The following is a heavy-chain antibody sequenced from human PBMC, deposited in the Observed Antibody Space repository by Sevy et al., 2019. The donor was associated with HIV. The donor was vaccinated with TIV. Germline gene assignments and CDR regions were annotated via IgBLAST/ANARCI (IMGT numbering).Heavy chain of an antibody. CDR2: IHYTGTT. D-gene: IGHD7-27*01. CDR3: ASHDWGREDY. J-gene: IGHJ4*02. V-gene: IGHV4-38-2*01. CDR1: GYSIRSGYW. Sequence: SETLSLTCVVSGYSIRSGYWWDWFRRPPGKGLEWIGAIHYTGTTQYTPSLNRRVTVSADTSKNQFSLRLGSMTAADTAVYYCASHDWGREDYWGQGTLVTVFS.